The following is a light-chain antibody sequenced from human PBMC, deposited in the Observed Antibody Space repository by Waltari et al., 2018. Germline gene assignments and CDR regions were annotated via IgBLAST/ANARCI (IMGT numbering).Light chain of an antibody. CDR1: QSVSSN. J-gene: IGKJ1*01. V-gene: IGKV3-15*01. CDR3: QQYNNWPPERT. Sequence: DIVMTQSPATLSVSPGERATLSCRASQSVSSNLAWYQQEPGQAPRLLIYGASTRATGIPARFSGSGSGTEFTLTISSLQSEDFAVYYCQQYNNWPPERTFGQGTKVEIK. CDR2: GAS.